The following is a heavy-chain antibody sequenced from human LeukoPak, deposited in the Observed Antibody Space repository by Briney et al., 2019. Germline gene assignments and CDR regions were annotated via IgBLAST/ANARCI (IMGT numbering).Heavy chain of an antibody. CDR1: GFTFSSYS. V-gene: IGHV3-21*01. CDR3: ARDHVDTAMVTGY. CDR2: ISSSSSYI. J-gene: IGHJ4*02. D-gene: IGHD5-18*01. Sequence: SGGSLRLSCAASGFTFSSYSMNWVRQAPGKGLEWVSSISSSSSYIYYADSVKGRFTISRDNAKNSLYLQMNSLRAEDTAVYHCARDHVDTAMVTGYWGQGTLVTVSS.